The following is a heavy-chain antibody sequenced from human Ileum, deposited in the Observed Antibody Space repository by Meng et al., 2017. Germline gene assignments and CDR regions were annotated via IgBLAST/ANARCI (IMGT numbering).Heavy chain of an antibody. CDR1: GDSLFNKSAT. D-gene: IGHD6-25*01. V-gene: IGHV6-1*01. Sequence: PLHPPGPGVVKPPQPLLPTCAISGDSLFNKSATWNWVRQSPSRGLEWMGRTYYRSKWYNDYALSVNSRITVNPDTSKNQISLQLNSVTPDDTAVYYCAREAHLAAFGHWGQGTLVTVFS. CDR2: TYYRSKWYN. CDR3: AREAHLAAFGH. J-gene: IGHJ4*02.